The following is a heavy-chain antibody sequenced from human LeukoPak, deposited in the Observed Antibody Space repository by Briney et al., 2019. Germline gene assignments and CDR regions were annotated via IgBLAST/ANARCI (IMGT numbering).Heavy chain of an antibody. J-gene: IGHJ5*02. V-gene: IGHV4-30-4*08. CDR1: GGSICSGGYY. CDR3: ARHRYFDDRNWFDP. Sequence: PSQTLSLTCTVSGGSICSGGYYWSSIRQPPGKGLEWIGYFYYSGSTYNNPSLKSRVTITVDTSKNQFSLKLSSVTAADTAVYYCARHRYFDDRNWFDPWGQGTLVTVSS. D-gene: IGHD3-9*01. CDR2: FYYSGST.